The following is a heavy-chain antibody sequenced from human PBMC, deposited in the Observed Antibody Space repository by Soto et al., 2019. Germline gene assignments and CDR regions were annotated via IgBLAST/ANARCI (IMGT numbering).Heavy chain of an antibody. Sequence: SVKVPWEASGVTFSSYAISWARQPTGQGLEWMGGLIPIFGTANYAQKFQGRVTITADKSTSTAYMELNSLRAEDTAVYYCARDFKPVKIPKRIGGYYYYGMDVWGQGTTVTVSS. V-gene: IGHV1-69*06. J-gene: IGHJ6*02. CDR1: GVTFSSYA. CDR3: ARDFKPVKIPKRIGGYYYYGMDV. D-gene: IGHD2-2*01. CDR2: LIPIFGTA.